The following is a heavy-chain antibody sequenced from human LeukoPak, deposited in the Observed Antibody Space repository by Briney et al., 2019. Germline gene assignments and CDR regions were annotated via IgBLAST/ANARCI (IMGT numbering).Heavy chain of an antibody. CDR1: GFSFSTYG. Sequence: GGSLRLSCAASGFSFSTYGMHWVRQAPGKGLEWLALIWHDGSNKYYADSVKGRFTISRDNSKNTLYLQLNNPRAEDTGVYYCAGDTPPGGDYYFEYWGQGTLVTVSS. CDR3: AGDTPPGGDYYFEY. J-gene: IGHJ4*02. CDR2: IWHDGSNK. V-gene: IGHV3-33*01. D-gene: IGHD3-16*01.